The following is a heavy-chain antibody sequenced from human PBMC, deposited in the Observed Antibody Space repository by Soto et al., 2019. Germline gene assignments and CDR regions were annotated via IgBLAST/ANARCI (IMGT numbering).Heavy chain of an antibody. CDR2: ISGSGGST. D-gene: IGHD3-10*01. CDR3: AKGNTMEPFDP. J-gene: IGHJ5*02. Sequence: RGSLRLSCGASGFTFSSYAMRWVRQAPGKGLEWVSAISGSGGSTYYADSVKGRFTISRDNSKNTLYLQMNSLRAEDTAVYYCAKGNTMEPFDPWGQGTLVTVSS. CDR1: GFTFSSYA. V-gene: IGHV3-23*01.